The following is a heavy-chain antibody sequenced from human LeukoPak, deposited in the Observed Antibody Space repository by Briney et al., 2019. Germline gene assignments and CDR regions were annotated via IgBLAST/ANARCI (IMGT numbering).Heavy chain of an antibody. D-gene: IGHD6-19*01. Sequence: ASVKVSCKASGYTFTSYYMHWVRQAPGQGLEWMGIINPSGGSTSYAQKFQGRVTMTRDTSTSTVYMELSSLRSEDTAVYYCVKGIAVATRYDYWGQGTLVTVSS. J-gene: IGHJ4*02. CDR2: INPSGGST. CDR1: GYTFTSYY. V-gene: IGHV1-46*03. CDR3: VKGIAVATRYDY.